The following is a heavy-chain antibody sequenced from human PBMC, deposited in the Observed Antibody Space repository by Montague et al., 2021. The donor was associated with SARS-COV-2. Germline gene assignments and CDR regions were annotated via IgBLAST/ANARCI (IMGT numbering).Heavy chain of an antibody. CDR2: SYYRSKWFY. J-gene: IGHJ6*02. CDR1: GDSVADNRRA. Sequence: CAISGDSVADNRRASKWHTPAPSNSLKWLGVSYYRSKWFYDYAVSLKSRLTIKPDTSKNQFSLQLNSVTPEDTAVYYCARDIGSAGIYYYYGMDVWGQGTTVTVSS. V-gene: IGHV6-1*01. D-gene: IGHD3-10*01. CDR3: ARDIGSAGIYYYYGMDV.